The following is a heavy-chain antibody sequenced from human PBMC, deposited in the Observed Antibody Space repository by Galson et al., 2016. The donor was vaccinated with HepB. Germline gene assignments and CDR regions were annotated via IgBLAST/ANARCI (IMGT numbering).Heavy chain of an antibody. D-gene: IGHD4-17*01. CDR1: GDSIISNNYY. CDR3: ARDSHGVDAFNI. Sequence: TLSLPCSVSGDSIISNNYYWSWIRQPAGKGLEWIGRFSASGSNKYNPSLESRVTISVDTSKNQFSLKLSSMTAADTAVYYCARDSHGVDAFNIWGQGTLVAVSS. CDR2: FSASGSN. V-gene: IGHV4-61*02. J-gene: IGHJ3*02.